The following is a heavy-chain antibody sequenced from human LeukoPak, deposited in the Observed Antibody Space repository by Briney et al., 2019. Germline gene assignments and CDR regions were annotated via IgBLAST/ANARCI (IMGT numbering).Heavy chain of an antibody. J-gene: IGHJ5*02. Sequence: PGGSLRLSCAASGFTFSSHGMQRVRQAPGKGLEWVALIWYDGSRTNYVDSVMGRFTISRDSSKNTLYLQMDNLRVEDTAVYFCAKDLSYGSLWFDPWGQGTLVTVSS. D-gene: IGHD3-10*01. CDR3: AKDLSYGSLWFDP. V-gene: IGHV3-33*06. CDR2: IWYDGSRT. CDR1: GFTFSSHG.